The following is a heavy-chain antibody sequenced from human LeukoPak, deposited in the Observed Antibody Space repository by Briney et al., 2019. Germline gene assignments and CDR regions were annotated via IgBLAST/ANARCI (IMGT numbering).Heavy chain of an antibody. CDR1: GFTVSSNY. CDR2: ISYDGSNK. J-gene: IGHJ3*02. D-gene: IGHD2-2*01. V-gene: IGHV3-30-3*01. CDR3: ARDSDEYQLLSRGAFDI. Sequence: PGGSLGLSCAASGFTVSSNYMSWVRQAPGKGLEWVAVISYDGSNKYYADSVKGRFTISRDNSKNTLYLQMNSLRAEDTAVYYCARDSDEYQLLSRGAFDIWGQGTMVTVSS.